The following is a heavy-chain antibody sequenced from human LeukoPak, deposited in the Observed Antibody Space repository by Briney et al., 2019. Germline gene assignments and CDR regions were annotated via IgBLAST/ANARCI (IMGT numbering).Heavy chain of an antibody. Sequence: GGSLRLSCSASGFTFSSYAMHWVRQAPGKGLEYVSSISSNGGSTYYADSVKGRFTISRDNSKNTLFLQMSSLRTEDTAVYYCASPYSGYDYNFDHWGQGTLVSVSS. D-gene: IGHD5-12*01. V-gene: IGHV3-64D*06. CDR1: GFTFSSYA. CDR3: ASPYSGYDYNFDH. CDR2: ISSNGGST. J-gene: IGHJ4*02.